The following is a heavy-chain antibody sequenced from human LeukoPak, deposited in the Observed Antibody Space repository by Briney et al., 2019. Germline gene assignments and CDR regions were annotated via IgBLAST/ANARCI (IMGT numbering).Heavy chain of an antibody. J-gene: IGHJ6*02. V-gene: IGHV1-8*01. D-gene: IGHD3-10*01. CDR3: ARLYGSGSYYTAHYYYYGMDV. CDR1: GYTFTSYD. CDR2: MNPKSGNT. Sequence: ASVKVSCKASGYTFTSYDINWVRQATGQGLEWMGWMNPKSGNTGYAQKFQGRVTMTRNTSISTAYMELSSLRSEDTAVYYCARLYGSGSYYTAHYYYYGMDVWGQGTTVTVSS.